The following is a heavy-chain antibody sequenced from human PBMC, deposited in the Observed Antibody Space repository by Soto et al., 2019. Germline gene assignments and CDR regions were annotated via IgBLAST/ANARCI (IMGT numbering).Heavy chain of an antibody. D-gene: IGHD2-2*01. J-gene: IGHJ3*02. CDR2: ISGSGGST. CDR1: GFTFSTYA. CDR3: AKDKNYAYAVGVFDI. Sequence: EVQLLESGGGLVQPGGSLRLSCAASGFTFSTYAMSWVRQAPGKGLEWVSGISGSGGSTYYADSVKGRFTISRDNSKNMLYLQMNSLRAEDTAVYYCAKDKNYAYAVGVFDIWGQGTMVTVSS. V-gene: IGHV3-23*01.